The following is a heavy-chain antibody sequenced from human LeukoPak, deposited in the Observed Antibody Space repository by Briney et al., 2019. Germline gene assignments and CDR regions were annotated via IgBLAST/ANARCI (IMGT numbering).Heavy chain of an antibody. V-gene: IGHV4-30-2*01. CDR3: ARSQPSYWYFDL. Sequence: SETLSLTCTVSGGSISSGGYYWSWIRQPPGKGLEWIGYICHSGSTYYNPSLKSRVTISVDRSKNQFSLKLSSVTAADTAVYYRARSQPSYWYFDLWGRGTLVTVSS. CDR1: GGSISSGGYY. J-gene: IGHJ2*01. CDR2: ICHSGST.